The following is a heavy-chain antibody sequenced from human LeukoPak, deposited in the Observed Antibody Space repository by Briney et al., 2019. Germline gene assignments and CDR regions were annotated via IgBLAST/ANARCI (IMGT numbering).Heavy chain of an antibody. D-gene: IGHD5-12*01. J-gene: IGHJ4*02. CDR1: GGSISSYY. CDR3: ARTKWLRDFDY. V-gene: IGHV4-59*08. CDR2: IYYGGST. Sequence: SETLSLTCTVSGGSISSYYWSWIRQPPGKGLEWIGYIYYGGSTNYNPSLKSRVTISVDTSKNQLSLKLSSVTAADTAVYYCARTKWLRDFDYWGQGTLVTVSS.